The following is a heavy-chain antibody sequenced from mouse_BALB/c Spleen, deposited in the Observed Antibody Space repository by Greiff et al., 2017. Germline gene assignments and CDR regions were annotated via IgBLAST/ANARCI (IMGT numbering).Heavy chain of an antibody. Sequence: EVQLQESGGGLVQPGGSRKLSCAASGFTFSSFGMHWVRQAPEKGLEWVAYISSGSSTIYYADTVKGRFTISRDNPKNTLFLQMTSLRSEDTAMYYCARPAAYYRYSYAMDYWGQGTSVTVSS. V-gene: IGHV5-17*02. D-gene: IGHD2-14*01. CDR3: ARPAAYYRYSYAMDY. J-gene: IGHJ4*01. CDR1: GFTFSSFG. CDR2: ISSGSSTI.